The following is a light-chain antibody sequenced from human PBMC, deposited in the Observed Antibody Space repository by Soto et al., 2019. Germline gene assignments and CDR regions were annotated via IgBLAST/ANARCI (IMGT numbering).Light chain of an antibody. V-gene: IGKV1-5*03. CDR3: QHYNSYSEA. J-gene: IGKJ1*01. CDR2: NAS. Sequence: DIRMTQSASTLSGSFGDRVTITWGASQTISSWLAWYQQKPGKAPKLRIYNASTLKSGVPSRFSGSPSGTEFNLTISSLQTDDFATYDCQHYNSYSEAFGQGTTVDIK. CDR1: QTISSW.